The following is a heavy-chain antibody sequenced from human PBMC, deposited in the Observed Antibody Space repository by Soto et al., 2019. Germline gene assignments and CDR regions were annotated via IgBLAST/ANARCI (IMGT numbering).Heavy chain of an antibody. CDR3: ARVLGKSAYFDY. CDR1: GGSISSGGYY. D-gene: IGHD7-27*01. J-gene: IGHJ4*02. V-gene: IGHV4-31*03. Sequence: QVHLQESGPGLVKPSQTLSLTCTVSGGSISSGGYYWSWTRQHPGKGLEWIGYIYYSGSTYYSPSLMSRATVSIDTSKNQFSLKLSSVTAADTAVYYCARVLGKSAYFDYWGQGTLVTVSS. CDR2: IYYSGST.